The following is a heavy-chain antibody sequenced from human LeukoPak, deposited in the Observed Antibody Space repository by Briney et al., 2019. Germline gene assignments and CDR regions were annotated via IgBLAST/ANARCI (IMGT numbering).Heavy chain of an antibody. V-gene: IGHV3-73*01. CDR1: GFTFSGSA. CDR3: TRRGVVAALHYWYFEL. Sequence: GGSLRLSCAASGFTFSGSAMHWVRQASGKGLGWVGRIRSKANSYATAYAASVKGRFTISRDDSKNTAYLQMNSLKTEDTAVYYCTRRGVVAALHYWYFELWGRGTLVTVSS. J-gene: IGHJ2*01. CDR2: IRSKANSYAT. D-gene: IGHD2-15*01.